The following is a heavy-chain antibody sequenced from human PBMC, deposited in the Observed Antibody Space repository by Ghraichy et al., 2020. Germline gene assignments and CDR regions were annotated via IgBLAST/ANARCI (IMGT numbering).Heavy chain of an antibody. Sequence: GGSLRLSCAASGFTFSSYWMSWVRQAPGKGLEWVANIKIDGSAKYYVDSVKGRFTVSRDNAENSLYLQMNSLRAEDTAVYYCARDVGCSGGRCYSFYDYWGQGALVTVSS. V-gene: IGHV3-7*01. CDR2: IKIDGSAK. CDR3: ARDVGCSGGRCYSFYDY. D-gene: IGHD2-15*01. J-gene: IGHJ4*02. CDR1: GFTFSSYW.